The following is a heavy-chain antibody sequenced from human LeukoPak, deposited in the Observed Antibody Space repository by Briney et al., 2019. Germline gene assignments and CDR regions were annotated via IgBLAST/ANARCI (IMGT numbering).Heavy chain of an antibody. CDR3: ATETNGRHYDY. D-gene: IGHD1-14*01. J-gene: IGHJ4*02. V-gene: IGHV3-21*06. CDR2: IGPTGSDR. Sequence: GGSLRLSGTASGLTFSTSGFTWVRQAPGKGLEWVASIGPTGSDRYHADSIKGRFTISRDNANNFLYLQMNSLRAEDTAVYYCATETNGRHYDYWGQGTLLTVSS. CDR1: GLTFSTSG.